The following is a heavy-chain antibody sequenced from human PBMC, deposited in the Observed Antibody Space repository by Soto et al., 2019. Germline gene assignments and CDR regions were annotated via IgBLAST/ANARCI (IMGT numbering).Heavy chain of an antibody. CDR1: GFTFGTYS. J-gene: IGHJ6*02. Sequence: PGGSLRLSCAGSGFTFGTYSMNWVRQAAGKGLEWIAYISYDSDTIQYADSVEGRFTISRDNAKNSLYLQMNSLRDEDTAVYYCARLYYDYVWGHGTTVTVSS. CDR2: ISYDSDTI. D-gene: IGHD3-3*01. V-gene: IGHV3-48*02. CDR3: ARLYYDYV.